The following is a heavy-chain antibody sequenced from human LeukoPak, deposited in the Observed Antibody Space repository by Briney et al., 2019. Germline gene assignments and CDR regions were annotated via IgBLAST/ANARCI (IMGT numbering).Heavy chain of an antibody. J-gene: IGHJ6*02. CDR1: GFTFSSYA. CDR2: ISGGGGSA. D-gene: IGHD3-3*01. V-gene: IGHV3-23*01. Sequence: TGGSLRLSCAASGFTFSSYAMRWVRQAPGKGLEWVSAISGGGGSAYYADSVKDRFTISRDNSKNTLYLQMNSLRAEDTAVYHCAKTDIWSGYGMDVWGQGTTVTVSS. CDR3: AKTDIWSGYGMDV.